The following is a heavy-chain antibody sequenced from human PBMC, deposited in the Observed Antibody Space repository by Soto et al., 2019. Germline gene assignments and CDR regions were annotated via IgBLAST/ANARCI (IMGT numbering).Heavy chain of an antibody. V-gene: IGHV4-30-4*01. CDR2: IYYSGST. CDR3: ASVQPLGYCISTSCPTPYFDY. CDR1: GGSISSGDYY. Sequence: SETLSLTCTVSGGSISSGDYYWSWIRQPPGKGLEWIGYIYYSGSTYYNPSLKSRVTISVDTSKNQFSLKLSSVTAADTAVYYCASVQPLGYCISTSCPTPYFDYWGQGTLVTVSS. J-gene: IGHJ4*02. D-gene: IGHD2-2*01.